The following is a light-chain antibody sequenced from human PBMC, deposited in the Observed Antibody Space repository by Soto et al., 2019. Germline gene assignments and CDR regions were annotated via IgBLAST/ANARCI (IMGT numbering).Light chain of an antibody. CDR1: SSDAGGYNY. CDR2: EVS. Sequence: QSALTQPPSASGSPGQSVTISCTGTSSDAGGYNYVSWYQQYPGKAPKLMIYEVSKRPSGVPDRFSGSKSGNTASLTVSGLQAEDEADYYCSSYADSNNFVFGTGTKLTVL. V-gene: IGLV2-8*01. J-gene: IGLJ1*01. CDR3: SSYADSNNFV.